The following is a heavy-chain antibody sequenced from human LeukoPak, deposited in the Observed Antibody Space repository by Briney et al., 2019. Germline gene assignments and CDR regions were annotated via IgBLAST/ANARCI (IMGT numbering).Heavy chain of an antibody. CDR1: GFTFSSYW. D-gene: IGHD4-17*01. CDR2: INKDGSST. J-gene: IGHJ4*02. V-gene: IGHV3-74*01. CDR3: ARPKDSGDSVVAFDS. Sequence: PGGSLRLSCAASGFTFSSYWMHWVRQAPGKRLVWVSRINKDGSSTTYADSVKGRFTISRDNAENTLYLQLSSLRGEDTAVYYCARPKDSGDSVVAFDSWGQGTLVTVSS.